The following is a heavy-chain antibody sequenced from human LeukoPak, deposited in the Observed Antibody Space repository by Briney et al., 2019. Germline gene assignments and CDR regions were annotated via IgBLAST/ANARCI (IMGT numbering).Heavy chain of an antibody. D-gene: IGHD1-7*01. CDR1: GYHFTTYC. CDR2: VFPGDSKT. V-gene: IGHV5-51*01. CDR3: ARLDTKNYQF. Sequence: GDSLKISCKVAGYHFTTYCIAWVRQKPGKGLEWMGMVFPGDSKTNYSPAFLGQVTMSVDKSIGAAYLQWRSLKASDTAMYYCARLDTKNYQFWGQGTLVSVSS. J-gene: IGHJ4*02.